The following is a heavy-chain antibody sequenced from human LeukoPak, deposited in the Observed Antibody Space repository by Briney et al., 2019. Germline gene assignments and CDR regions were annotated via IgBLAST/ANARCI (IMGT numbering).Heavy chain of an antibody. CDR1: GFTFSDYY. CDR3: ARDMYYGSGTPMQYGMDV. D-gene: IGHD3-10*01. V-gene: IGHV3-11*01. CDR2: ISGSATTT. Sequence: GGSLRLSCAASGFTFSDYYMSWIRQAPGKGLEWVSFISGSATTTYYVDSVKGRFTLSRDNAKNSLYLQMNSLRAEDSAVYYCARDMYYGSGTPMQYGMDVWGPGTTVTVS. J-gene: IGHJ6*02.